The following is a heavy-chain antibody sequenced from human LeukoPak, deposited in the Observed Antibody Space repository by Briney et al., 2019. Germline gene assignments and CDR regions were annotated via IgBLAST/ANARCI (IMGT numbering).Heavy chain of an antibody. CDR2: MNPNSGNT. Sequence: ASVKVSCKASGYTFTSYDINWVRQATGQGLEWMEWMNPNSGNTGYAQKFQGRVTITRNTSISTAYMELSSLRSEDTAVYYCARDRVGATTWWASGEHYAFDIWGQGTMVTVSS. D-gene: IGHD1-26*01. CDR1: GYTFTSYD. J-gene: IGHJ3*02. V-gene: IGHV1-8*03. CDR3: ARDRVGATTWWASGEHYAFDI.